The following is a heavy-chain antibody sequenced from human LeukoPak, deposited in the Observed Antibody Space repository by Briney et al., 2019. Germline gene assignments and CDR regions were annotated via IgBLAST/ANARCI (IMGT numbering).Heavy chain of an antibody. D-gene: IGHD6-19*01. CDR2: TSYNGNT. CDR1: GYTFSNYG. V-gene: IGHV1-18*04. J-gene: IGHJ4*02. CDR3: ATPYSSGWYYFDY. Sequence: ASVKVSCKASGYTFSNYGISWVRQAPGLGLEWMGWTSYNGNTNYAQKFQDRVTMTTDTSTTTAYMELSSLRSEDTAVYYCATPYSSGWYYFDYWGQGTLVTVSS.